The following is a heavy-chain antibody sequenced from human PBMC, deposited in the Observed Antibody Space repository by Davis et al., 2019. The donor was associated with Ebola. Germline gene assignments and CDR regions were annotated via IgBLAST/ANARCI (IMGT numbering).Heavy chain of an antibody. D-gene: IGHD6-13*01. Sequence: PSETLSLTCAVSGGSISSSNWWSWVRQPPGKGLEWIGEIYHSGSTNYNPSLKSRVTISVDKSKNQFSLKLSSVTAADTAVYYCARDTTPIAAAGSNWFDPWGQGTLVTVSS. J-gene: IGHJ5*02. CDR3: ARDTTPIAAAGSNWFDP. V-gene: IGHV4-4*02. CDR2: IYHSGST. CDR1: GGSISSSNW.